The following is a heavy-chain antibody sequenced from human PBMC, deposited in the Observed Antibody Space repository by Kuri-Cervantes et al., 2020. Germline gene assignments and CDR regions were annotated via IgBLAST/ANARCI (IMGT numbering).Heavy chain of an antibody. CDR2: ISWNSGSI. J-gene: IGHJ1*01. CDR1: GFTFDDYA. Sequence: GGSLRLSCAASGFTFDDYAMHWVRQASGKGLEWVSGISWNSGSIGYADSVKGRFTISRDNAKNSLYLQMNSLRAEDTALYYCAKDRGYSYGYADFQHWGQGTLVTVSS. CDR3: AKDRGYSYGYADFQH. V-gene: IGHV3-9*01. D-gene: IGHD5-18*01.